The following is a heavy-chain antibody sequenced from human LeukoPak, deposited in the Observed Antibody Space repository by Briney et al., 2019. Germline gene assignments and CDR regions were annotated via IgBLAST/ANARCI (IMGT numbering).Heavy chain of an antibody. D-gene: IGHD2-2*02. V-gene: IGHV3-23*01. J-gene: IGHJ3*02. CDR1: GFTFSSYA. CDR3: AKVAVQGPAAISWSAFDI. CDR2: ISGSGGST. Sequence: GGSLRLSCAASGFTFSSYAMSWVRQAPGKGLEWVSAISGSGGSTYYADSVKGRFTISRDNSKNTLYLQMNSLRAEDTAVYYCAKVAVQGPAAISWSAFDIWGQGTMVTVSS.